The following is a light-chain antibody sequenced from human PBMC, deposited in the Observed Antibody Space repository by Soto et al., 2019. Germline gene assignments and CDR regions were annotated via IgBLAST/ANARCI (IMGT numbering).Light chain of an antibody. CDR3: QRYNNWPRT. CDR2: GAS. J-gene: IGKJ1*01. V-gene: IGKV3-15*01. CDR1: QSVSSS. Sequence: EIVMTQSPATRSVSPGERATLSCRASQSVSSSLAWYQQKPGQAPRLLIYGASTRATGIPARFSGSGSGTEFTLTISSLQSEDAAVYYCQRYNNWPRTFGQGTKVDIK.